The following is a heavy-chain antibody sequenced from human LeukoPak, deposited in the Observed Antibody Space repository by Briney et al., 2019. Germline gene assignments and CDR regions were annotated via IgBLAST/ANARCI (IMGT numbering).Heavy chain of an antibody. J-gene: IGHJ4*02. CDR3: ANIRRSSPDLDY. V-gene: IGHV3-23*01. D-gene: IGHD6-13*01. Sequence: PGGSLRLSCAASGFTFSSYAMSWVRQAPGKGLEWVSAIVGSGGSTYYADSAKGRFTISRDNSKNTLYLQMNSLRAEDTAVYYCANIRRSSPDLDYWGQGTLVTVSS. CDR2: IVGSGGST. CDR1: GFTFSSYA.